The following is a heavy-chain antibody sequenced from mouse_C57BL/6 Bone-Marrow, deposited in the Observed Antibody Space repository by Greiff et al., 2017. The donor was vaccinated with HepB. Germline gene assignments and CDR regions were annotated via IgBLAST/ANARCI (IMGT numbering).Heavy chain of an antibody. Sequence: EVQVVESGGGLVQSGRSLRLSCATSGFTFSDFYMEWVRQAPGKGLEWIAASRNKANDYTTEYSASVKGRFIVSRDTSQSILYLQMNALRAEDTAIYYCARDGYDGYYVYWYFDVWGTGTTVTVSS. J-gene: IGHJ1*03. V-gene: IGHV7-1*01. D-gene: IGHD2-3*01. CDR2: SRNKANDYTT. CDR1: GFTFSDFY. CDR3: ARDGYDGYYVYWYFDV.